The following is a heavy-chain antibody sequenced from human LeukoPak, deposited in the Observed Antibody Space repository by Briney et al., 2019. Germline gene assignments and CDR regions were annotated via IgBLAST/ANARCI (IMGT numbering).Heavy chain of an antibody. J-gene: IGHJ3*02. V-gene: IGHV4-39*01. Sequence: PSETLSLTCTVSGGSISSSSFYWGWIRQPPGKGLEWIGSIYYSGSTYYNPSLKSRVTTSVDTPKNQFSLKLRSVTAADTAVYYCAREPYFGSGSYPNDAFDIWGQGTMVTVSP. D-gene: IGHD3-10*01. CDR1: GGSISSSSFY. CDR3: AREPYFGSGSYPNDAFDI. CDR2: IYYSGST.